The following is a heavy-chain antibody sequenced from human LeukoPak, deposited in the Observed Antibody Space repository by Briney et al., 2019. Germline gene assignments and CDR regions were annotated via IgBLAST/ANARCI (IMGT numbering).Heavy chain of an antibody. V-gene: IGHV3-74*01. CDR2: INSDGSGT. CDR1: GFTFISYW. CDR3: ARDLFCTNGVCYGDAFDI. D-gene: IGHD2-8*01. J-gene: IGHJ3*02. Sequence: GGSLRLSCAASGFTFISYWMHWVRQAPGKGLVWVSRINSDGSGTYYADSVKGRFTISRDNAKNSLYLQMNSLRAEDTAVYYCARDLFCTNGVCYGDAFDIWGQGTMVTVSS.